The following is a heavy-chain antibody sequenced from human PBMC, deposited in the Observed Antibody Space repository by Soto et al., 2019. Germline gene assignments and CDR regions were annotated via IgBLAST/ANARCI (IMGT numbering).Heavy chain of an antibody. CDR1: GFTFSSYS. Sequence: GGSLRLSCAASGFTFSSYSMNWVRQAPGKGLDWVTSISTSGGYIYYADSVKGRFTISGDNAKNSLYLKLNSLRAEDTAVYYCARRKLPRVDYYYGMDVWGQGTTVTVSS. D-gene: IGHD2-15*01. V-gene: IGHV3-21*01. CDR3: ARRKLPRVDYYYGMDV. J-gene: IGHJ6*02. CDR2: ISTSGGYI.